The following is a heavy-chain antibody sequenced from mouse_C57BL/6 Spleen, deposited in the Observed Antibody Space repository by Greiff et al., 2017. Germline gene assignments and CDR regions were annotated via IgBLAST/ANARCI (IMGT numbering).Heavy chain of an antibody. Sequence: VQLQQSGAELARPGASVKLSCKASGYTFTSYGISWVKQRTGQGLEWIGEIYPRSGNTYYNEKFKGKATLTADKSSSTAYMELRSLTSEDSAVYFCARQPVTTVVASFDYWGQGTTLTVSS. V-gene: IGHV1-81*01. CDR2: IYPRSGNT. J-gene: IGHJ2*01. CDR3: ARQPVTTVVASFDY. D-gene: IGHD1-1*01. CDR1: GYTFTSYG.